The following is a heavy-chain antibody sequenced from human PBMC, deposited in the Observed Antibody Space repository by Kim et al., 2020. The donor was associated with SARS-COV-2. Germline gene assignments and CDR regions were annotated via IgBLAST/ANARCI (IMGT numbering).Heavy chain of an antibody. CDR2: INTNNGVS. CDR3: ARGQLVFDA. J-gene: IGHJ4*02. CDR1: GYTFTDDN. V-gene: IGHV1-2*02. Sequence: ASVKVSCKTSGYTFTDDNIHWVRQAPGQGLHWLGWINTNNGVSRFVEKFQGRSNFSRDTSITTAFLDLSDLDPDDTATYFCARGQLVFDAWGQGALVIVS.